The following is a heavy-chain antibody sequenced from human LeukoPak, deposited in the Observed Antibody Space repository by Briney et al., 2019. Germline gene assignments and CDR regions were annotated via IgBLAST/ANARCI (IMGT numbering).Heavy chain of an antibody. CDR2: INPSGGST. V-gene: IGHV1-46*01. CDR3: ARGGSYKPVDY. J-gene: IGHJ4*02. CDR1: GYTFTSYY. D-gene: IGHD1-26*01. Sequence: ASVKVSCKASGYTFTSYYMHWVRQAPGQGLEWMGIINPSGGSTSYAQKLQGRVTMTTDTSTSTAYMELRSLRSDDTAVYYCARGGSYKPVDYWGQGTLVTVSS.